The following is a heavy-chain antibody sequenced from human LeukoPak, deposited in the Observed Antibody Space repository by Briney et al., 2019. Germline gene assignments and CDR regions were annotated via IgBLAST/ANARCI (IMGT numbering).Heavy chain of an antibody. CDR3: ARMPRNNWFDP. CDR1: GGTFSSYA. CDR2: IIPILGIA. V-gene: IGHV1-69*04. D-gene: IGHD2-2*01. Sequence: ASVKVSCKASGGTFSSYAISWVRQGPGQGLEWMGRIIPILGIANYAQKFQGRVTITADKSTSTAYMELSSLRSEDTAVYYCARMPRNNWFDPWGQGTLVTVSS. J-gene: IGHJ5*02.